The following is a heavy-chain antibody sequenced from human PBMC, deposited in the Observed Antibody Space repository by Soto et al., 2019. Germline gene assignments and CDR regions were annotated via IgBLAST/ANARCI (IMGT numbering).Heavy chain of an antibody. V-gene: IGHV3-23*01. J-gene: IGHJ4*02. CDR1: GFTFSNYA. CDR2: INIVGGNT. CDR3: TKNYYFDS. Sequence: HPGGSLRLSCAASGFTFSNYAMSWVRQAPGKALGWVSSINIVGGNTNYADSVRGRFTMSRDDSKNTVFLQMNSLRAEDTAIYYYTKNYYFDSWGQGTLVTVSS.